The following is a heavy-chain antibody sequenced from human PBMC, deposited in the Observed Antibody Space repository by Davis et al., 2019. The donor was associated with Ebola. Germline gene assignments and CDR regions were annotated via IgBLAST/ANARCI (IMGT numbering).Heavy chain of an antibody. CDR2: IYYSGST. J-gene: IGHJ3*02. CDR3: AREGGVRITDFPDAFDI. V-gene: IGHV4-59*01. D-gene: IGHD3-10*01. Sequence: PSETLSLTCTVSGGSISSYYWSWIRQPPGKGLEWIGYIYYSGSTNYNPSLKSRVTISVDTSKNQFSLKLSSVTAADTAVYYCAREGGVRITDFPDAFDIWGQGTMVTVSS. CDR1: GGSISSYY.